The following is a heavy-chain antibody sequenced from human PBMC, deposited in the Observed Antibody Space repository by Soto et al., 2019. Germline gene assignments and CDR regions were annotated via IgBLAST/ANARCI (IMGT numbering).Heavy chain of an antibody. V-gene: IGHV4-34*01. CDR1: GGSFSGYY. CDR2: INHSGST. CDR3: VASVPLRYFDRFLPPDV. Sequence: KASETLSLTCAVYGGSFSGYYWSWIRQPPGKGLEWIGEINHSGSTNYNPTLKSRVTISADTSKSQFSLKLSSVTAADTAVYYCVASVPLRYFDRFLPPDVWGQGTTVTVSS. J-gene: IGHJ6*02. D-gene: IGHD3-9*01.